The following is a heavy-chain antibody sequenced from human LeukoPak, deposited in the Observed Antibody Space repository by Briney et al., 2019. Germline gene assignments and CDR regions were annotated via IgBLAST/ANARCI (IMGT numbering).Heavy chain of an antibody. J-gene: IGHJ6*02. CDR3: ARDPYYDILTGYYGSDYYYGMDV. CDR1: GFTFSSYA. CDR2: ISGSGGST. D-gene: IGHD3-9*01. V-gene: IGHV3-23*01. Sequence: GGSLRLSCAASGFTFSSYAMSWVRQAPGKGLEWVSVISGSGGSTYYADSVKGRFTISRDNAKNSLYLQMNSLRAEDTAVYYCARDPYYDILTGYYGSDYYYGMDVWGQGTTVTVSS.